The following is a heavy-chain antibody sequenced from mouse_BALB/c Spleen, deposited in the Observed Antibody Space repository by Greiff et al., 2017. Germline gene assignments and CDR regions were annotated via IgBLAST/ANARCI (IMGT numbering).Heavy chain of an antibody. CDR2: ICDGGSYT. CDR3: ARERYYYDDGFYAMDY. J-gene: IGHJ4*01. Sequence: DVMLVESGGGLVKPGGSLKFSCAASGFTFSDYYMYWVRQTPEKRLEWVATICDGGSYTYYPDSVKGRFTISRDNAKNNLYLQMSSLKSEDTAMYYCARERYYYDDGFYAMDYWGQGTSVTVSA. D-gene: IGHD1-1*01. V-gene: IGHV5-4*02. CDR1: GFTFSDYY.